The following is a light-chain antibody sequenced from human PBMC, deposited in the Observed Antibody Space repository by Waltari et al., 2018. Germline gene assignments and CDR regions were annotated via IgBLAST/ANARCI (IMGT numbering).Light chain of an antibody. CDR1: SSDVGFYNY. CDR2: DVS. Sequence: QSALTQPASVSGSPGQSITISCTGTSSDVGFYNYVSWYQQHPGKAPKLMIYDVSERPSGVSNRFSGSKSGNTASLTISGLQAKDEADYYCNSYAGSSSWVFGGGTKLTVL. J-gene: IGLJ3*02. CDR3: NSYAGSSSWV. V-gene: IGLV2-14*01.